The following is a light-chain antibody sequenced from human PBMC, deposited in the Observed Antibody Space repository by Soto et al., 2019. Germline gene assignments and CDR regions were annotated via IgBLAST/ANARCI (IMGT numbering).Light chain of an antibody. CDR3: QQYGSSST. CDR2: GAS. J-gene: IGKJ1*01. Sequence: ETVLTQSPGSLSLSLGDRATLSCRASQTVSNSYLAWYQQKPGQAPRLLVYGASSRATGIPDRFSGRGSGTDFTLTISRLEPEDVAVYYCQQYGSSSTFGQGTKVDI. V-gene: IGKV3-20*01. CDR1: QTVSNSY.